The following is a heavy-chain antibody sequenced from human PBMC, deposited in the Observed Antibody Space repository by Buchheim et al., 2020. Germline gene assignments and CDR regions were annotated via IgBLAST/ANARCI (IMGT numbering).Heavy chain of an antibody. D-gene: IGHD3-9*01. Sequence: QLQLQESGPGLVKPSETLSLTCTVSGGSISSSSYYWGWIRQPPGKGLEWIGSIYYSGSTYYNPSLKSRVTISVDTPKNQFSLKLSSVTAADTAVYYCAREPGVDYDILTGYYKREDYFDYWGQGTL. V-gene: IGHV4-39*07. CDR2: IYYSGST. CDR3: AREPGVDYDILTGYYKREDYFDY. CDR1: GGSISSSSYY. J-gene: IGHJ4*02.